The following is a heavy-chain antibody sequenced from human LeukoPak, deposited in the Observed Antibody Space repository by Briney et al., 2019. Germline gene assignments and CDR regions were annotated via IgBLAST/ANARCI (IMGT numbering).Heavy chain of an antibody. V-gene: IGHV3-21*01. J-gene: IGHJ4*02. CDR1: GFTFSSHS. Sequence: GGSLRLSCAASGFTFSSHSMNWVRQAPGKGLEWVSSISSSSSYIYYADSVKGRFTISRDNAKNSLYLQMNSLRAEDTAVYYCAREGIVYYYGSGSEIDYWGQGTLVTVSS. D-gene: IGHD3-10*01. CDR2: ISSSSSYI. CDR3: AREGIVYYYGSGSEIDY.